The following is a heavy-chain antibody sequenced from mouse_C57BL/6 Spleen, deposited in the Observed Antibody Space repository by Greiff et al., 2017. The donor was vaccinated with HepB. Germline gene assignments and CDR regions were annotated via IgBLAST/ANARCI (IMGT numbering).Heavy chain of an antibody. Sequence: VQLQQPGAELVKPGASVKMSCKASGYTFTSYWITWVKQRPGQGLEWIGDFYPGSGSTNYNEKFKSKATLTVDTSSSTAYMQLSSLTSEDSAVYYCAREHYSGSSCLWFAYWGQGTLVTVSA. CDR3: AREHYSGSSCLWFAY. D-gene: IGHD1-1*01. CDR1: GYTFTSYW. J-gene: IGHJ3*01. V-gene: IGHV1-55*01. CDR2: FYPGSGST.